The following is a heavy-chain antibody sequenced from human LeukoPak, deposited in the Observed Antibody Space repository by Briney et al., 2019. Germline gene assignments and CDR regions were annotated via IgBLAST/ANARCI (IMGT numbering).Heavy chain of an antibody. Sequence: ASVKVSCKASGGTFSSYAISWVRQAPGQGLEWMGGIIPIFGTANYAQKFQGRVTITADKSTSTAYMELSSLRSGDTAVYYCARDDYDILTGYPNWFDPWGQGTLVTVSS. CDR1: GGTFSSYA. V-gene: IGHV1-69*06. J-gene: IGHJ5*02. CDR3: ARDDYDILTGYPNWFDP. D-gene: IGHD3-9*01. CDR2: IIPIFGTA.